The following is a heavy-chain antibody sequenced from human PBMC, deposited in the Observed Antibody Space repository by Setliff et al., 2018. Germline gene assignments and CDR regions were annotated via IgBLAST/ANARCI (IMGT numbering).Heavy chain of an antibody. Sequence: GGSLRLSCATSGFTVSSSDISWVRQAPGKGLEWISVLSGDGNAYYADSVKGRFTISGDTSKNALYLQMNSLRAEDTAVYYCRLWFGELSRDYWGPGTPVTVSS. D-gene: IGHD3-10*01. J-gene: IGHJ4*02. CDR3: RLWFGELSRDY. V-gene: IGHV3-53*01. CDR1: GFTVSSSD. CDR2: LSGDGNA.